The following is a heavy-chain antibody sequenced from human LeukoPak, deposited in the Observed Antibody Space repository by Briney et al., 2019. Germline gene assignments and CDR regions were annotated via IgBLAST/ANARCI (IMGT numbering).Heavy chain of an antibody. CDR1: GFTFSIYG. CDR3: ARAMTTITTESDY. Sequence: GGSLRLSCAASGFTFSIYGMTWVRQAPGEGVEWVSDFSDGACSTYYADSVKGRFTIYRDHSKNTLYLQMNSLRAEDTAVYYCARAMTTITTESDYWGQGILVTVSS. D-gene: IGHD4-11*01. V-gene: IGHV3-23*01. CDR2: FSDGACST. J-gene: IGHJ4*02.